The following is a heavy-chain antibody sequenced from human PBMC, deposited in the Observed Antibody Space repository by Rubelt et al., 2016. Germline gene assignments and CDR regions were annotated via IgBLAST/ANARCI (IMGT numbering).Heavy chain of an antibody. CDR2: IKQDGSEK. Sequence: EVQLVESGGGLVQPGGSLRLSCAASGFTFSSYWMSWVRQAPGKGLEWVANIKQDGSEKYYVDSVKGRFTISRDNAKNSLYLQMNSLRADDTAVYYCARDNYDYVWGSYRGGMDVWGQGTTVTVSS. J-gene: IGHJ6*02. CDR3: ARDNYDYVWGSYRGGMDV. D-gene: IGHD3-16*02. V-gene: IGHV3-7*04. CDR1: GFTFSSYW.